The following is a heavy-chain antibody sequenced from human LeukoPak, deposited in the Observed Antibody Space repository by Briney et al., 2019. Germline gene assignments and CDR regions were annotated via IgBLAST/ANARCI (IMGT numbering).Heavy chain of an antibody. Sequence: SETLSLTCTVSGGSISSYYWSWIRQPPGKGLEWIGYIYYSGSTNYNPSLKSRVTISVDTSKNQFSLKLSSVTAADTAVYYCARDFFAGDYAWFDPWGQGTLVTVSS. D-gene: IGHD4-17*01. CDR2: IYYSGST. V-gene: IGHV4-59*01. CDR1: GGSISSYY. CDR3: ARDFFAGDYAWFDP. J-gene: IGHJ5*02.